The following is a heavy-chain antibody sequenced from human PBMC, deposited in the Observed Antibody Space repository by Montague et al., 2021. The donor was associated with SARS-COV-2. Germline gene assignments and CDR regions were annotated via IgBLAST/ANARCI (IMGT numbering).Heavy chain of an antibody. CDR2: IYYSGST. Sequence: SETLSLTCTVSGGSIRTSSYYWGWIRQPPGKGLDWIGSIYYSGSTYYNPSLKSRVTIPVDTSKNQFSLKLSSVTAAATAVYYCAMRGGALDAFDIWGQGTMVIVSS. CDR1: GGSIRTSSYY. V-gene: IGHV4-39*01. D-gene: IGHD4-17*01. J-gene: IGHJ3*02. CDR3: AMRGGALDAFDI.